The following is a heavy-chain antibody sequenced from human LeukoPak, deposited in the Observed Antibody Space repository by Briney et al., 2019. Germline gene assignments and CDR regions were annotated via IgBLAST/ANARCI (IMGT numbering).Heavy chain of an antibody. Sequence: SETLSLTCTVSGGSISSSSYYWGWNRQPPGKGLEWIGSIYYSGSTYYNPSLKSRVTISVDTSKNQFSLKLSSVTAADTAVYYCARRSGISTGYHNFDYWGQGTLVTVSS. J-gene: IGHJ4*02. CDR1: GGSISSSSYY. CDR3: ARRSGISTGYHNFDY. CDR2: IYYSGST. V-gene: IGHV4-39*01. D-gene: IGHD3-9*01.